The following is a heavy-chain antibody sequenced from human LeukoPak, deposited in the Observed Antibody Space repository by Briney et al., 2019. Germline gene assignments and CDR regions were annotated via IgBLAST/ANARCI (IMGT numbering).Heavy chain of an antibody. CDR1: GFNFNDFP. CDR2: INSNGGRR. V-gene: IGHV3-64D*06. J-gene: IGHJ5*02. D-gene: IGHD1-7*01. Sequence: GGSLRLSCSASGFNFNDFPMHWVRQAPGKGLEYVAGINSNGGRRNFADSVKGRFTISRDNSKNMLYLHMSSLKTEDTAAYYCVKEANKRNFARWFDPWGQGTLVTVSS. CDR3: VKEANKRNFARWFDP.